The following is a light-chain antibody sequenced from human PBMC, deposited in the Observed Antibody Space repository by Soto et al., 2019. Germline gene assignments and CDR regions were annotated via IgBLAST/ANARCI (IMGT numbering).Light chain of an antibody. CDR2: GAS. CDR3: QQYHTWPVT. J-gene: IGKJ4*01. V-gene: IGKV3-15*01. Sequence: IVMTQSPATLSVSPGERVTFSCRASQGINRKLAWYQHKAGQAPRLLISGASTGATGIPARFSGSGSGTEFTLTINSLQSEDSAVYYRQQYHTWPVTFGGGTKVDIK. CDR1: QGINRK.